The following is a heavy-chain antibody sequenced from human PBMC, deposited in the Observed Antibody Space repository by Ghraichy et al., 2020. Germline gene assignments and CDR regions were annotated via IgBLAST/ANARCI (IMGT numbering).Heavy chain of an antibody. CDR2: INPDGSVE. J-gene: IGHJ6*02. CDR1: GFTFSTSW. Sequence: GGSLRLSCAASGFTFSTSWMAWVRQAPGKGLEWVANINPDGSVEYYVDSVKGRFTISRDNTKNSLLLQMNSLRAEDTAVYYCARGHYGMDIWGQGTTVTVSS. CDR3: ARGHYGMDI. V-gene: IGHV3-7*01.